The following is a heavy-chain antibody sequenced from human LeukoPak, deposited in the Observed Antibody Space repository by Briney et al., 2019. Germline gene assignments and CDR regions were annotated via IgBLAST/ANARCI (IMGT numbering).Heavy chain of an antibody. Sequence: PGGSLRPSCAASGFTVSSNYMSWVRQAPGKGLEWVSVIYSGGSTYYADSVKGRFTISRDNSKNTLYLQMNSLRAEDTAVYYCARGRGRIAVAGTYYFDYWGQGTLVTVSS. V-gene: IGHV3-53*01. CDR1: GFTVSSNY. J-gene: IGHJ4*02. CDR2: IYSGGST. D-gene: IGHD6-19*01. CDR3: ARGRGRIAVAGTYYFDY.